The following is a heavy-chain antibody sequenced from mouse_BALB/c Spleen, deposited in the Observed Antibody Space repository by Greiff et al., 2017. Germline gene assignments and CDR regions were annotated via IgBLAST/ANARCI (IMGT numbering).Heavy chain of an antibody. CDR1: GFAFSSYD. D-gene: IGHD4-1*01. V-gene: IGHV5-12-1*01. Sequence: EVHLVESGGGLVKPGGSLKLSCAASGFAFSSYDMSWVRQTPEKRLEWVAYISSGGGSTYYPDTVKGRFTISRDNAKNTLYLQMSSLKSEDTAMYYCARSTGTGAMDYWGQGTSVTVSS. CDR3: ARSTGTGAMDY. J-gene: IGHJ4*01. CDR2: ISSGGGST.